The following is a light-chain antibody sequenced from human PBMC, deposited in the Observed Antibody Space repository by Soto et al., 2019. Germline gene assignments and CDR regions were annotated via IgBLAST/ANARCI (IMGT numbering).Light chain of an antibody. V-gene: IGLV2-14*03. CDR1: SSDIGAYDY. Sequence: QSALTQPASVSGSPGQSITISCTGTSSDIGAYDYVSWYQQHPGGVPKLLIFDVSSRPSGVSSRFSGSKSGNTASLTVSGLQAADEADYFCKSYAGSNTYVFGSGTKVTVL. CDR2: DVS. CDR3: KSYAGSNTYV. J-gene: IGLJ1*01.